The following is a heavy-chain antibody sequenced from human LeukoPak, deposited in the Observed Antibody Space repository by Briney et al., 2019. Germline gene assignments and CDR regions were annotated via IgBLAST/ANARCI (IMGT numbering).Heavy chain of an antibody. Sequence: PSETLSLTCTVSGGSISSGGYYWSWLRQPPGKGLEWIAYIRYSGSTNYNPSLKSRVTISGDTSNNRFSLRLTSVTPADTAVYYCAKGAGWYEYWGQGTLVTVSS. J-gene: IGHJ4*02. D-gene: IGHD6-19*01. CDR3: AKGAGWYEY. V-gene: IGHV4-61*08. CDR1: GGSISSGGYY. CDR2: IRYSGST.